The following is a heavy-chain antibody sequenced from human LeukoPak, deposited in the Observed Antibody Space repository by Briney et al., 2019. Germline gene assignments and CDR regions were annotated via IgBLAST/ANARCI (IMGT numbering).Heavy chain of an antibody. CDR1: EFTFSAYW. D-gene: IGHD3-22*01. Sequence: GESLRLSCAASEFTFSAYWLGWVRQAPGKGLEWVANIKQDGSEKYYVDSVKGRFTISRDNAKNSLYLQMNSLRAEDTAVYYCASRLYYYDSSGYNHWGQGTLVTVSS. CDR3: ASRLYYYDSSGYNH. V-gene: IGHV3-7*01. J-gene: IGHJ5*02. CDR2: IKQDGSEK.